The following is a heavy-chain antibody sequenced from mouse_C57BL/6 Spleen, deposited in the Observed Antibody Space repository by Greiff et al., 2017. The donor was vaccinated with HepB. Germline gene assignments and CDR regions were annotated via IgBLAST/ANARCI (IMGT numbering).Heavy chain of an antibody. D-gene: IGHD2-2*01. Sequence: VQLQQSGAELVRPGASVKLSCTASGFNITDYYMHWVKQRPEQGLEWIGRIDPEDGETEYAPKFQGKATMTADPSSNTAYLQLSSLTSEDTAVYCCTTWGYDPFDYWGQGTTLTVSS. CDR2: IDPEDGET. J-gene: IGHJ2*01. CDR3: TTWGYDPFDY. V-gene: IGHV14-1*01. CDR1: GFNITDYY.